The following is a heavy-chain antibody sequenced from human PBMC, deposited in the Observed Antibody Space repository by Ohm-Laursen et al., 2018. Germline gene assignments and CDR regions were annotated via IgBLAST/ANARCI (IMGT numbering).Heavy chain of an antibody. CDR3: AKDLVGTRPKNVFDI. D-gene: IGHD1-1*01. V-gene: IGHV3-23*01. Sequence: SLRLSCAAAGFTFSSDWMHWVRQAPGKGLEWVSAISGSGGSTYYADSVKGRFTISRDNSKNTLSLQMNSLRAEDTAVYYCAKDLVGTRPKNVFDIWGQGTMVTVSS. CDR2: ISGSGGST. CDR1: GFTFSSDW. J-gene: IGHJ3*02.